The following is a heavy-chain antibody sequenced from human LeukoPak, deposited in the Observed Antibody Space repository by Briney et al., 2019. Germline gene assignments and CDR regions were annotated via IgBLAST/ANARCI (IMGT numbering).Heavy chain of an antibody. CDR1: AFTFSSYT. V-gene: IGHV3-23*01. D-gene: IGHD2-2*03. CDR2: ISNSGGST. CDR3: AKDGYVSWAYQLSHFDY. Sequence: GGSLRLSCAASAFTFSSYTMSWVRQAPGKGLEWVSAISNSGGSTYYADSVKGRFTISRDNSKYTLYLQMNGLRAEDTAVYYCAKDGYVSWAYQLSHFDYWGQGTLVTVSS. J-gene: IGHJ4*02.